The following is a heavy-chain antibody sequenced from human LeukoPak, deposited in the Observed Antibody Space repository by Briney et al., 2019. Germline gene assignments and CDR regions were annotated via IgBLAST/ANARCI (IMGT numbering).Heavy chain of an antibody. J-gene: IGHJ4*02. CDR2: VSYSGST. V-gene: IGHV4-59*08. CDR1: GGSISSYY. D-gene: IGHD6-13*01. CDR3: ARKSPPYSSSWFDY. Sequence: SETLSLTCPVSGGSISSYYWSWIRQPPGKGLEWIGYVSYSGSTNYNPSLKSRVTISLDTSKNQFSLKLSSVTAADTAVYYCARKSPPYSSSWFDYWGQGTLVTVSS.